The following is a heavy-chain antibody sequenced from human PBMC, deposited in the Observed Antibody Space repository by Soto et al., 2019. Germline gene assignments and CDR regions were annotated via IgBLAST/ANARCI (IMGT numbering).Heavy chain of an antibody. V-gene: IGHV3-30*18. J-gene: IGHJ4*02. CDR2: ISYDGSNK. CDR3: AKLYSSTWLVDY. D-gene: IGHD6-13*01. Sequence: QVQLVESGGGVVQPGRSLRLSCAASGFSFSSYGMHWVRQAPGKGLEWVAVISYDGSNKYYADSVQGRFTISRDNSKNTLYLQMNSLRAEDTAVYCCAKLYSSTWLVDYWGQGTLVTVFS. CDR1: GFSFSSYG.